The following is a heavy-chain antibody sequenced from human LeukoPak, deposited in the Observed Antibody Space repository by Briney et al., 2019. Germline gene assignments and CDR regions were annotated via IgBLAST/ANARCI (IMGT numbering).Heavy chain of an antibody. CDR2: INEDGSAK. Sequence: PGGSLRLSCAASGLTFSRFWMSWVRQAPGKGLEWVANINEDGSAKYYVDSVKGRFTISRDNAKNSLFLQMNILRPEDTAVYYCARDGPSGKLHWGQGTLVTVSS. CDR3: ARDGPSGKLH. J-gene: IGHJ4*02. V-gene: IGHV3-7*01. D-gene: IGHD1-7*01. CDR1: GLTFSRFW.